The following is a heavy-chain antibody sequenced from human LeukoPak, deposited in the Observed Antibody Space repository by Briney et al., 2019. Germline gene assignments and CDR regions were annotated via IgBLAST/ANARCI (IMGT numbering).Heavy chain of an antibody. Sequence: SETLSLTCSVSGGSITRYYWSWIRQPPGRGLEWIGFVYSNGNTNYNPSLKSRVTISVDASKNHFSLTLTSVTAADTAVYYCARHYDFWTGSYFDWGQGTLVTVSS. V-gene: IGHV4-59*08. CDR3: ARHYDFWTGSYFD. J-gene: IGHJ4*02. CDR1: GGSITRYY. CDR2: VYSNGNT. D-gene: IGHD3-3*01.